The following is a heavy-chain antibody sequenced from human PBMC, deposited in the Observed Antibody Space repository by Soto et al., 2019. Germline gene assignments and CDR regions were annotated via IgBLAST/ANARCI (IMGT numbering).Heavy chain of an antibody. D-gene: IGHD3-16*01. CDR2: IIPILGIA. J-gene: IGHJ4*02. CDR3: ARVYYDYVKFTYYFDY. V-gene: IGHV1-69*02. Sequence: SVKVSCKASGGTFSSYTISWVRQAPGQGLEWMGRIIPILGIANYAQKFQGRVTITADKSTSTAYMELSSLRSEDTAVYYCARVYYDYVKFTYYFDYWGQGTLVTVSS. CDR1: GGTFSSYT.